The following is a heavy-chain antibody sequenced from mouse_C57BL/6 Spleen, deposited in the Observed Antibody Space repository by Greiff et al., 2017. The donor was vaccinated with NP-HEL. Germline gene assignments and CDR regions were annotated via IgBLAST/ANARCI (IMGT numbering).Heavy chain of an antibody. CDR2: INPSSGYT. CDR3: ARGGLPGPGDY. V-gene: IGHV1-4*01. Sequence: VQLQQSGAELARPGASVKMSCKASGYTFTSYTMHWVKQRPGQGLEWIGYINPSSGYTKYNQKFKDKATLTADKSSSTAYMQLSRLTSEDSAVYYCARGGLPGPGDYRGQGTTLTVAS. CDR1: GYTFTSYT. D-gene: IGHD2-2*01. J-gene: IGHJ2*01.